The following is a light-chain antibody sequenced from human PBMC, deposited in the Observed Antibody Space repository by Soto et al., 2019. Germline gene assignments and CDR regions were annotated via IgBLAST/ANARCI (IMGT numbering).Light chain of an antibody. Sequence: ELVLKQSPATLSLSPGERATLSYRASQSVSSYLAWYQQKPGQAPRLLIYDASNRATGIPARFSGSGSGTDFTLTISSLEPEDFAVYYCQQRSNWPPTFGQGTKVDIK. V-gene: IGKV3-11*01. CDR2: DAS. CDR1: QSVSSY. J-gene: IGKJ1*01. CDR3: QQRSNWPPT.